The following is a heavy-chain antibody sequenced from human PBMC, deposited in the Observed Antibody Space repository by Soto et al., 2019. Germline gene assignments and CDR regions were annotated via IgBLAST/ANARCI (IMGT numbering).Heavy chain of an antibody. CDR2: VNPTSDNT. D-gene: IGHD3-9*01. Sequence: ASVKVSCKLSGYTFTXYDINWVRQASELGLEWMGWVNPTSDNTGYAQKFQGRVTMTWNTSISTAYMELSSLRSEDTAVYYCASWAGYSKWGQGTLVTVST. J-gene: IGHJ4*02. V-gene: IGHV1-8*01. CDR1: GYTFTXYD. CDR3: ASWAGYSK.